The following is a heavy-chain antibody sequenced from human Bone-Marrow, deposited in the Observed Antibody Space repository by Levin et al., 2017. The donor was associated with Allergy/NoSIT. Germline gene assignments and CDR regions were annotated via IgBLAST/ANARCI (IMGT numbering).Heavy chain of an antibody. CDR2: ISNDGSSE. V-gene: IGHV3-30*04. D-gene: IGHD4-17*01. Sequence: GESLKISCAASGFTFITYSMHWVRQAPGKGLEWVAIISNDGSSEHYVASVKGRFTISRDNSKNTLYLQMSSLRVEDMAVYYCATSPSGEYGDRRIDYWGQGILVTVSS. CDR3: ATSPSGEYGDRRIDY. J-gene: IGHJ4*02. CDR1: GFTFITYS.